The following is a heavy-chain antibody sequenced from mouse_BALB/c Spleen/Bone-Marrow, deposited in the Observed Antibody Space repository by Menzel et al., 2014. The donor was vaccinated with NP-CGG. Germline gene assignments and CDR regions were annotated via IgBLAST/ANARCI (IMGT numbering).Heavy chain of an antibody. Sequence: EVKLMESGGGLVQPGGSLRLSCATSGFTFTDYYMSWVRQPPGKALEWLGFIRNKAKGYTTDYSASVKGRFTISRDNSQSISYLQMNTLRAEDKATYYCARDENVGIYWYFDVWGAGTTVTVSS. CDR2: IRNKAKGYTT. CDR1: GFTFTDYY. V-gene: IGHV7-3*02. CDR3: ARDENVGIYWYFDV. J-gene: IGHJ1*01.